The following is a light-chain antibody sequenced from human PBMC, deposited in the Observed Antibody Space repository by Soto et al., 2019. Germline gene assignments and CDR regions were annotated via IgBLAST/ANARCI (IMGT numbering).Light chain of an antibody. CDR3: SSYTSSSTLVV. CDR1: SSDVGGYNY. Sequence: QSALTQPASVSGSPGQSITISCTGTSSDVGGYNYVSWYQQYPGKAPKLMIYDVSNRPSGVSNRFSGSKSGNTASLTISGLQAEDEADYYCSSYTSSSTLVVFGGGTKLTVI. J-gene: IGLJ2*01. V-gene: IGLV2-14*01. CDR2: DVS.